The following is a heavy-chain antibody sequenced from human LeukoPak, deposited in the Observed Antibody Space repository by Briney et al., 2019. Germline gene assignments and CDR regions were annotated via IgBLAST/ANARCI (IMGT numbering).Heavy chain of an antibody. CDR3: ARESGYCSGGSCYWFDP. D-gene: IGHD2-15*01. Sequence: PSETLSLTCAVSGGSISSGGYSWSWIRQPPGKGLGWIGYIYHSGSTYYNPSLKSRVTISVDTSKNQFSLKLSSVTAADTAVYYCARESGYCSGGSCYWFDPWGQGTLVTVSS. CDR2: IYHSGST. CDR1: GGSISSGGYS. J-gene: IGHJ5*02. V-gene: IGHV4-30-2*01.